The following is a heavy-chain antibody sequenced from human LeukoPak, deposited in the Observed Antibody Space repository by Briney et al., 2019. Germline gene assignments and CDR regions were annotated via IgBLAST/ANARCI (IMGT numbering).Heavy chain of an antibody. V-gene: IGHV4-59*01. J-gene: IGHJ3*02. CDR3: AGPRYCSSTSCYGDAFDI. CDR1: GGSISSYY. CDR2: IYYSGST. Sequence: PSETLSLTCTVSGGSISSYYWSWIRQPQGKGLEWIGYIYYSGSTNYNPSLKSRVTISVDTSKNQFSLKLSSVTAADTAVYYCAGPRYCSSTSCYGDAFDIWGQGTMVTVSS. D-gene: IGHD2-2*01.